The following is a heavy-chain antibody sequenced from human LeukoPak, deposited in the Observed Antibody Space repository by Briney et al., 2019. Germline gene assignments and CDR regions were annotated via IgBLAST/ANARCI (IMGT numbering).Heavy chain of an antibody. CDR2: INHSGST. D-gene: IGHD3-10*01. V-gene: IGHV4-34*01. CDR3: ARSYITMVRGVSWFDP. CDR1: GGSFSGYY. Sequence: PSETLSLTCAVYGGSFSGYYWSWIRQPPGKGLEWIGEINHSGSTNYNPSLKSRVTISVDTSKNQFSLKLSSVTAADTAVYYCARSYITMVRGVSWFDPWGQGTLVTVSS. J-gene: IGHJ5*02.